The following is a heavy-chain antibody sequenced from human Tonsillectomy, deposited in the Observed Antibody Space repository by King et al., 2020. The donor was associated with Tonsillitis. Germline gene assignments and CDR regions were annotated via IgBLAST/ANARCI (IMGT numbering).Heavy chain of an antibody. CDR2: IYYSGST. J-gene: IGHJ4*02. Sequence: QLQESGPGLVKPSETLSLTCTVSGGSVSSGSYYWSWIRQPPGKGLEWIGYIYYSGSTNYNPSLKSRVTISVDTSKNQFSLKLSSVTAADTAVYYCARRMSAWYYDYWGQGTLGTVSS. CDR1: GGSVSSGSYY. CDR3: ARRMSAWYYDY. V-gene: IGHV4-61*01.